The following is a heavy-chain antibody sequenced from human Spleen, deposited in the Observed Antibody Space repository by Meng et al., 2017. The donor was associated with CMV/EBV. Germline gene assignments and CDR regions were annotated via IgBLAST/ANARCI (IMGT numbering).Heavy chain of an antibody. D-gene: IGHD2-2*01. J-gene: IGHJ5*02. CDR1: GYTFTSYD. V-gene: IGHV1-8*01. CDR3: ARDNWDYCTSSSCYRNNWFDP. CDR2: MNPNSGNT. Sequence: ASVKVSCKASGYTFTSYDINWVRQATGQGLEWMGWMNPNSGNTGYAQKFQGRVTMTTDTSTGTAYMELRSLRSDDTAVYYCARDNWDYCTSSSCYRNNWFDPWGQGTLVTVSS.